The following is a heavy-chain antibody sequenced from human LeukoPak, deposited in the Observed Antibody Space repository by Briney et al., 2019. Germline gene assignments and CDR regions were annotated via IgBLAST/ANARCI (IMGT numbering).Heavy chain of an antibody. CDR1: GFTFSSYA. V-gene: IGHV3-30-3*01. CDR3: ARDRGGRGAFDI. CDR2: ISYDGSNK. Sequence: GGSLRLSCAASGFTFSSYAMHRVRQAPGKGLEWVAVISYDGSNKYYADSVKGRFTISRDNSKNTLYLQMNSLRAEDTAVYYCARDRGGRGAFDIWGQGTMVTVSS. J-gene: IGHJ3*02.